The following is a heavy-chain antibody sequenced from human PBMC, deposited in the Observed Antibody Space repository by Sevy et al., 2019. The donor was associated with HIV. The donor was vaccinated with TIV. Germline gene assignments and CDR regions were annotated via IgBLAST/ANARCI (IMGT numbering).Heavy chain of an antibody. CDR1: GFTFRNFG. D-gene: IGHD3-10*01. CDR3: ARGGSGDYYYYGVDV. V-gene: IGHV3-30*03. J-gene: IGHJ6*02. CDR2: VSYDGSSK. Sequence: GGSLRLSCVGSGFTFRNFGVHWLRQAPGKGLEWLSVVSYDGSSKYYVDSVKGRFIVSRDNSKNTLYLQMNSLRTEDTAVYYCARGGSGDYYYYGVDVWCQGTTVTVSS.